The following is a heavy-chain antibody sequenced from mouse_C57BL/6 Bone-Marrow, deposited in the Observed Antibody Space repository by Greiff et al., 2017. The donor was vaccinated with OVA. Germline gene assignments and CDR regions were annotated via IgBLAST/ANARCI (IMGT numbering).Heavy chain of an antibody. D-gene: IGHD1-1*01. CDR3: ARSSLGSSSFAY. CDR2: IYPGGGYT. V-gene: IGHV1-63*01. J-gene: IGHJ3*01. CDR1: GYTFTNYW. Sequence: VQLKQSGAELVRPGTSVKMSCKASGYTFTNYWIGWAKQRPGHGLEWIGDIYPGGGYTNYNEKFKGKATLTADKSSSTAYMQFSSLTSEDSAIYYWARSSLGSSSFAYWGQGTLVTVSA.